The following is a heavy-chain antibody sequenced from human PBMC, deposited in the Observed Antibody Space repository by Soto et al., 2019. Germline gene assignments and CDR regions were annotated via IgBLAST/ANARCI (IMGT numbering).Heavy chain of an antibody. CDR1: GFTFTSYA. Sequence: GGSLRLSCAASGFTFTSYAMGWVRQAPGKGLEWVSGISGSGDATYYADSVKGRFTISRDNSKNTLYLQMSSLRAEDTAVYYCGKGRVSSGWQWGQGTLVTVSS. CDR2: ISGSGDAT. J-gene: IGHJ4*02. CDR3: GKGRVSSGWQ. D-gene: IGHD6-19*01. V-gene: IGHV3-23*01.